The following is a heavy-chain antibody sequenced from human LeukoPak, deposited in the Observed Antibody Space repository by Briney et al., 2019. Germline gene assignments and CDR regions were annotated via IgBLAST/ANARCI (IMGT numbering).Heavy chain of an antibody. Sequence: ASVKVSCRASGYTFTSYYMHWVRQAPGQGLEWMGWINPNSGGTNYAQKFQGWVTMTRDTSISTAYMELSRLRSDDTAVYYCARGSLGYDSSGYARSPNWYFDLWGRGTLVTVSS. CDR3: ARGSLGYDSSGYARSPNWYFDL. CDR2: INPNSGGT. D-gene: IGHD3-22*01. J-gene: IGHJ2*01. V-gene: IGHV1-2*04. CDR1: GYTFTSYY.